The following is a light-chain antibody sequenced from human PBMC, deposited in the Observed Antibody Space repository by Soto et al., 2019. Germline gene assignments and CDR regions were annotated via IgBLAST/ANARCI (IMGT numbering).Light chain of an antibody. CDR3: RQYGRSLEFA. CDR2: GAS. V-gene: IGKV3-20*01. J-gene: IGKJ4*01. Sequence: IMLTQSPGTLSLSPGERATLSCRASQTVSSNFLAWYREKPGQGPRLLIYGASARATGIPDRFSGSGSGTDFTLTISRLDPEDFAVYYCRQYGRSLEFAVGGGTKVDI. CDR1: QTVSSNF.